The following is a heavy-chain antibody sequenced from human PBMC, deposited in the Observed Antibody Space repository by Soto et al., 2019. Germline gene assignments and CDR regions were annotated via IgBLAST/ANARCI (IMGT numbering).Heavy chain of an antibody. CDR3: ARGGYCSGGSCFYWYFDL. D-gene: IGHD2-15*01. Sequence: QVQLVESGGGVVQPGRSLRLSCAASGFTFSSYGMHWVRQAPGKGLEWVAGIWYDGSNKYYADSVKGRFTISRDNSKNTLYLQMNSLRAEDTAVYYCARGGYCSGGSCFYWYFDLWGRGTLVTVSS. J-gene: IGHJ2*01. CDR2: IWYDGSNK. CDR1: GFTFSSYG. V-gene: IGHV3-33*01.